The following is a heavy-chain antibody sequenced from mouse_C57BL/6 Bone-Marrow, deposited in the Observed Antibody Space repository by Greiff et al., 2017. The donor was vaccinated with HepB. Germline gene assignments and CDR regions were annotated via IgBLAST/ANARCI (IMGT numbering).Heavy chain of an antibody. CDR2: IWGVGST. D-gene: IGHD2-12*01. J-gene: IGHJ4*01. CDR1: GFSLTSYG. CDR3: ASEGLRGAMDY. V-gene: IGHV2-6*01. Sequence: VQPVESGPGLVAPSQSLSITCTVSGFSLTSYGVDWVRQSPGKGLEWRGVIWGVGSTNYNSAIKSRLSISKENSKSQVFLKMNSLQTDDTAMYYCASEGLRGAMDYWGQGTSVTVSS.